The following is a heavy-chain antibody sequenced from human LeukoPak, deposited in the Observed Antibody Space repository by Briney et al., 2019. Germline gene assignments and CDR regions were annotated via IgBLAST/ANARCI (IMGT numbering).Heavy chain of an antibody. CDR2: ISYDGSNK. CDR3: ARGNRGLSPDY. J-gene: IGHJ4*02. CDR1: GFTFSSYG. D-gene: IGHD1-14*01. V-gene: IGHV3-30*03. Sequence: GGSLRLSCAASGFTFSSYGMHWVRQAPGKGLEWVAVISYDGSNKYYADSVKGRFTISRDNDKKSIYLQMDSLRDEDTAVYYCARGNRGLSPDYWGQGTLVIVSS.